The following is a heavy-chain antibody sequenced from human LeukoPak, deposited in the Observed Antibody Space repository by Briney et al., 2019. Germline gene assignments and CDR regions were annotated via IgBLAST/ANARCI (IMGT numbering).Heavy chain of an antibody. Sequence: GASVKVSCKASGYTFTSYDIHWVRQATGQGLEWMGWMNPNSGITVYAQKFQGRVTMTRDTSISTAYMELRRLRSDDTAVYYCARDSGERGSGSYLIAYWGQGTLVTVSS. CDR1: GYTFTSYD. CDR2: MNPNSGIT. D-gene: IGHD3-10*01. V-gene: IGHV1-2*02. CDR3: ARDSGERGSGSYLIAY. J-gene: IGHJ4*02.